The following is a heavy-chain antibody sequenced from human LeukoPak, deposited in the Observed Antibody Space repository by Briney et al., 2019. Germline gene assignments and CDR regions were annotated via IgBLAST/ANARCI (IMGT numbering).Heavy chain of an antibody. J-gene: IGHJ6*02. CDR1: GFTFDDYA. D-gene: IGHD6-13*01. V-gene: IGHV3-43*02. CDR2: ISGDGGST. CDR3: AKDAIAAAGTSYYYYGMDV. Sequence: PGGSLRLSCAASGFTFDDYAMHWVRQAPGKGLEWVSLISGDGGSTYYADSVKGRFTISRDNSKNSLYLQMNSLRTEDTALYYCAKDAIAAAGTSYYYYGMDVWGQGTTVTVSS.